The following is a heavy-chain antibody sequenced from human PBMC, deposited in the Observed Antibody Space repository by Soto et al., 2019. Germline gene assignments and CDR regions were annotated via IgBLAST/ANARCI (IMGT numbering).Heavy chain of an antibody. Sequence: QLQLQESGPGLVKPSETLSLICNVSGGSVGSSGHYWGWIRQAPGKGLEWIVSSYYSAGSYYNPSLKPRVTTSMDASTNQFSLTMTSVTAADTAVYYCARHTSRGYSSSWFFDDWGQGTLVTVSS. J-gene: IGHJ4*02. D-gene: IGHD2-2*01. CDR1: GGSVGSSGHY. CDR3: ARHTSRGYSSSWFFDD. CDR2: SYYSAGS. V-gene: IGHV4-39*01.